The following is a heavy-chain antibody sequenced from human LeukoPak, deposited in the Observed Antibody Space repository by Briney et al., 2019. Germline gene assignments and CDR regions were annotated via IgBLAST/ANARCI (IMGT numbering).Heavy chain of an antibody. V-gene: IGHV3-23*01. CDR3: AKDALKGFGVVISYFQH. J-gene: IGHJ1*01. D-gene: IGHD3-3*01. CDR2: ISGSGGST. Sequence: GGSLRLSCAASGSTFSSYAMSWVRQAPGKGLEWVSAISGSGGSTYYADSVKGRFTISRDNSKNTLYLQMNSLRAEDTAVYYCAKDALKGFGVVISYFQHWGQGTLVTVSS. CDR1: GSTFSSYA.